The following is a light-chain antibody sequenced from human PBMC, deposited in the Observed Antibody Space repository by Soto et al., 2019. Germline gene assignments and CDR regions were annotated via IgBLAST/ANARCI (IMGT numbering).Light chain of an antibody. CDR1: QSLVNTY. CDR3: QCYGSSRT. V-gene: IGKV3-20*01. J-gene: IGKJ1*01. CDR2: DAS. Sequence: EVVLTQSPGSLSLSPGDRATLSCRASQSLVNTYVAWYQQKAGQAPRLLIFDASTRATGIPDRFSGSGSGTDFTLSISRLEPEDFVVYYCQCYGSSRTFGHGTKVEI.